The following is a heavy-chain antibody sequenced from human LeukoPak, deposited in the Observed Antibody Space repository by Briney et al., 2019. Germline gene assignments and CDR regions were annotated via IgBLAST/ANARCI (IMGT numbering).Heavy chain of an antibody. CDR3: TKGDGGWYPIDY. CDR2: INENAANT. V-gene: IGHV3-23*01. Sequence: GASLRLSCAASGFTFSNYGMSWVRQAPGKGLEWVSTINENAANTHYADSVKGRFTISRDNSKNTLLLQMNSLRADDTALYYCTKGDGGWYPIDYWGQGTLVIVSS. CDR1: GFTFSNYG. J-gene: IGHJ4*02. D-gene: IGHD6-19*01.